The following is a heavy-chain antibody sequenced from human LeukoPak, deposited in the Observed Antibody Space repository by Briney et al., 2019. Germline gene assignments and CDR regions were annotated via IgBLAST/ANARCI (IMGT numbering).Heavy chain of an antibody. D-gene: IGHD3-3*01. CDR3: ASDSYDFWSGYSARAGFDY. CDR1: GDSVSSNIGA. V-gene: IGHV6-1*01. Sequence: SQTLSLTFVISGDSVSSNIGAWNWIRQSPSRGLVWLGRTYYRSKWHYDYAAAVKSRIAINPDTSKNQFSLQLNSVTPEDTAVYYCASDSYDFWSGYSARAGFDYWGQGILVTVSS. CDR2: TYYRSKWHY. J-gene: IGHJ4*02.